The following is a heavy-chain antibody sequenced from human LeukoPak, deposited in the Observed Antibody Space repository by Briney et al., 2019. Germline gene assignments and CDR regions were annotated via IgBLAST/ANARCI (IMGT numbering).Heavy chain of an antibody. CDR2: ISYDGSNT. CDR3: AKSPGIGTYGDRSTAVDY. Sequence: PGGSLRLSCAAPGFTFSNFGMHWVRQTPGKGLECVAVISYDGSNTYYADSVKGRFTISRDNSKNTLPLQMSSLGVEDTAVYYCAKSPGIGTYGDRSTAVDYWGQGTLVTVSS. J-gene: IGHJ4*02. CDR1: GFTFSNFG. D-gene: IGHD4-17*01. V-gene: IGHV3-30*18.